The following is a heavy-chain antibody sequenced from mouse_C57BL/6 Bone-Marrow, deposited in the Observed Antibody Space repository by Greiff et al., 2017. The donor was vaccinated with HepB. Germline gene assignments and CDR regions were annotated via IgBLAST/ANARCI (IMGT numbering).Heavy chain of an antibody. CDR2: IRNKANGYTT. CDR3: ARYWGNYGNWYFDV. V-gene: IGHV7-3*01. Sequence: DVKLVESGGGLVQPGGSLSLSCAASGFTFTDYYMSWVRQPPGKALEWLGFIRNKANGYTTEYSASVKGRFTISRDNSQSILYLQMNALRAEDSATYYCARYWGNYGNWYFDVWGTGTTVTVSS. D-gene: IGHD2-1*01. J-gene: IGHJ1*03. CDR1: GFTFTDYY.